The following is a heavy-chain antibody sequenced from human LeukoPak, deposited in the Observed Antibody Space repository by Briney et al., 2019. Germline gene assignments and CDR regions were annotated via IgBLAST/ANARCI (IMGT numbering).Heavy chain of an antibody. J-gene: IGHJ4*02. V-gene: IGHV3-30*18. CDR2: ISNDGSNK. CDR3: AKDLSPGLAYYFDN. D-gene: IGHD3-10*02. CDR1: GLTFSSYG. Sequence: PGGSLRLSCAASGLTFSSYGMHWVRQAPGKGLEWVAVISNDGSNKYYVDSVKGRFTISRDNSKNTLYLQMNSLRAEDTAVYYCAKDLSPGLAYYFDNWGQGTLVTVSS.